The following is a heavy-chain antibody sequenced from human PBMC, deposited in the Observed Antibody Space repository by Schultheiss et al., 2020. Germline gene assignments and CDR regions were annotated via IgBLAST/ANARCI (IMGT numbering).Heavy chain of an antibody. CDR3: ARDGDDSSGYSLGAFDI. CDR1: GGTFSSYA. D-gene: IGHD3-22*01. CDR2: IIPIFGTA. V-gene: IGHV1-69*13. Sequence: SVKVSCKASGGTFSSYAISWVRQAPGQGLEWMGGIIPIFGTANYAQKFQGRVTITADESTSTAYMELSSLRSEDTAVYYCARDGDDSSGYSLGAFDIWGQGTMVTVAS. J-gene: IGHJ3*02.